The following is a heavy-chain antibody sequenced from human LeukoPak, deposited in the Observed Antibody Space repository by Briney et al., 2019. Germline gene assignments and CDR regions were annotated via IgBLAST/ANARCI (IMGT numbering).Heavy chain of an antibody. V-gene: IGHV3-21*01. Sequence: PGGSLRLSCAASGFTFNSYSMNWVRQAPGKGLEWVSSISSSNYIHYADSVKGRFTISRDNAKNSLYLQMNSLRAEDTAVYYCARKLTGSFDIWGQGTVVTVSS. CDR1: GFTFNSYS. CDR3: ARKLTGSFDI. J-gene: IGHJ3*02. CDR2: ISSSNYI. D-gene: IGHD7-27*01.